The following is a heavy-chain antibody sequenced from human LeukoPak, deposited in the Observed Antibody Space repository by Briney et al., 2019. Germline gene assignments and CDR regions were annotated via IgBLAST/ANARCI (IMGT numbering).Heavy chain of an antibody. CDR2: ISYDGSNK. D-gene: IGHD1-7*01. CDR3: AKTALTGTTRNWFDP. J-gene: IGHJ5*02. Sequence: PGRSLRLSCAASGFTFSSYAMHWVRQAPGKGLEWVAVISYDGSNKYYADSVKGRFTISRDNSKNTLYLQMNSLRAEDTAVYYCAKTALTGTTRNWFDPWGQGTLVTVSS. V-gene: IGHV3-30-3*02. CDR1: GFTFSSYA.